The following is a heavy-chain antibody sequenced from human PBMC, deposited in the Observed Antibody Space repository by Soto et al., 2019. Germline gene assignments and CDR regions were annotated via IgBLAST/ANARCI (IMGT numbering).Heavy chain of an antibody. CDR1: GFTFSSYT. D-gene: IGHD6-19*01. CDR3: AKDRGGFANGWEYFDF. V-gene: IGHV3-23*04. CDR2: VSGRGANT. Sequence: DVQLVESGGGFVQPGGSLRVSCAASGFTFSSYTMGWVRQAPGKGLEWVSSVSGRGANTYYADSVKGRFTISSDNSKNTLYLQMNNLRGEDTAVYYCAKDRGGFANGWEYFDFCGQGTLVIVSS. J-gene: IGHJ4*02.